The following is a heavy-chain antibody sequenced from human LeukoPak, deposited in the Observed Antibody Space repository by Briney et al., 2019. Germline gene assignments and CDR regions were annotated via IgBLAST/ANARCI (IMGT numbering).Heavy chain of an antibody. D-gene: IGHD4-17*01. CDR3: APLGVTTWLDY. CDR2: ISGSGGST. J-gene: IGHJ4*02. Sequence: GGSLRLSCAGSGFNVSRNYMSWVRQAPGKGLEWVSAISGSGGSTYYADSVKGRFTISRDNSKNTLYLQMNSLRAEDTAVYYCAPLGVTTWLDYWGQGTLVTVSS. CDR1: GFNVSRNY. V-gene: IGHV3-23*01.